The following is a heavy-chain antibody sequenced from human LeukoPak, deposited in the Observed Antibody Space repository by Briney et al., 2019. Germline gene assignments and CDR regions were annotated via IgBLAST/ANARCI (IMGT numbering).Heavy chain of an antibody. J-gene: IGHJ2*01. CDR2: IKQDGGEK. V-gene: IGHV3-7*01. Sequence: GGSLRLSCAASGFTFSTYWLTWVRQAPGKGLEWVANIKQDGGEKYYVDSVKDRFNISRDNAKNSLFLQMNSLRAEDTDMYYCARSYCSGAGCGPYRYFDLWGRGTLVTVSS. CDR1: GFTFSTYW. CDR3: ARSYCSGAGCGPYRYFDL. D-gene: IGHD2-15*01.